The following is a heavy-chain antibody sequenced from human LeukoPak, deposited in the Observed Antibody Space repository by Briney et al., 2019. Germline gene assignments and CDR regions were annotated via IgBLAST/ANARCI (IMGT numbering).Heavy chain of an antibody. D-gene: IGHD1-1*01. CDR2: IYTSGST. V-gene: IGHV4-61*02. Sequence: SETLSLTCTVSGGSISSGSYFWSWIRQPAGKGLEWIGRIYTSGSTNYNPSLKSRVTISVDTSKNQFSLKLSSVTAADTAVYYCARDRGTWNDDGFDYWGQGTLVTVSS. J-gene: IGHJ4*02. CDR3: ARDRGTWNDDGFDY. CDR1: GGSISSGSYF.